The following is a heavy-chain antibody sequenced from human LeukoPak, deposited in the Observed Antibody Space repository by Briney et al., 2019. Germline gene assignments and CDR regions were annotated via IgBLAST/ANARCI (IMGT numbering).Heavy chain of an antibody. D-gene: IGHD6-19*01. CDR3: ARDPISGWYYFDY. CDR2: IYYSGST. V-gene: IGHV4-39*07. CDR1: GGSISSSSYY. Sequence: TSETLSLTCTVSGGSISSSSYYWGWIRQPPGKGLEWIGSIYYSGSTYYNPSLKGRVTISVDTSKNQFSLKLSSVTAADTAVYYCARDPISGWYYFDYWGQGTLVTVSS. J-gene: IGHJ4*02.